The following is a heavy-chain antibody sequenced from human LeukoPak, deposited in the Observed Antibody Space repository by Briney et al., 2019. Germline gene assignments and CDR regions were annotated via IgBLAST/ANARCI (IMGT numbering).Heavy chain of an antibody. Sequence: SETLSLTCTVSGGSISSGSYYWSWIRQPAGKGLEWIGHIYTSGSTNYNPSLKSRVTMSVDTSKNQFSLKLSSVTAADTAVYYCARDRGTWNDDGFDYWGQGTLVTVSS. J-gene: IGHJ4*02. CDR2: IYTSGST. D-gene: IGHD1-1*01. V-gene: IGHV4-61*09. CDR1: GGSISSGSYY. CDR3: ARDRGTWNDDGFDY.